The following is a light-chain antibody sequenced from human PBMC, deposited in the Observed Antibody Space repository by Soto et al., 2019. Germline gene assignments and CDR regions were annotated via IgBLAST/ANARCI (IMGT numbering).Light chain of an antibody. CDR1: QNIRKY. V-gene: IGKV1-39*01. CDR3: QQSFSAPLT. CDR2: TAS. J-gene: IGKJ4*01. Sequence: DIQMTQSRSSLSASVGDIFTFTCRASQNIRKYLNWYQQKPGKAPKLLIYTASSLQVGFPSRFSGSGSGTDFTLTINSLQPEDFATYYCQQSFSAPLTFGGGTKVDIK.